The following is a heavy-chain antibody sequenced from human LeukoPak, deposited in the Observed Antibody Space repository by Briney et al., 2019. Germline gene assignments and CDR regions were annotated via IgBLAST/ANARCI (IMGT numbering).Heavy chain of an antibody. J-gene: IGHJ4*02. Sequence: GGSLRLSCGPSRFTFCSYAMNWVREAPGEGVEWVLGSGGSGSSYYTNSVKGRFSISRYNSKKSLYLQMKSLRAEDTALYYCAKARDGSCYSGFDYWGQGTLVTVAS. CDR3: AKARDGSCYSGFDY. D-gene: IGHD2-15*01. V-gene: IGHV3-23*01. CDR1: RFTFCSYA. CDR2: SGGSGSS.